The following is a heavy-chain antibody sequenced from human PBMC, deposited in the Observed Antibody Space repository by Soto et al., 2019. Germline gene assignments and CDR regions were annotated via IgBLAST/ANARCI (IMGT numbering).Heavy chain of an antibody. CDR2: IWFDGNKR. Sequence: QVQLVESGGGVVQPGRSLRLSCAASGFSFSSYGMHWVRQAPGKGLEWVAIIWFDGNKRYYAESVKGRFTVSRDNSKNTMYLQMTSLRVEDTAVDYCARDSCGVTNCYGHFDFWGQGSLVTVSS. CDR3: ARDSCGVTNCYGHFDF. CDR1: GFSFSSYG. J-gene: IGHJ4*02. V-gene: IGHV3-33*01. D-gene: IGHD2-2*01.